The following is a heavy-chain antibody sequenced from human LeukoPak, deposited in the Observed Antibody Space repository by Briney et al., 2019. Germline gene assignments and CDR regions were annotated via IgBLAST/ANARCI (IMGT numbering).Heavy chain of an antibody. CDR1: GFTFSSYW. D-gene: IGHD6-19*01. CDR3: ARQSVAGTSYYYGMDV. Sequence: PGGSLRLSCVASGFTFSSYWMHWVRQAPGKGLVWVSRINSDGSSTSYADSVKGRFTISRDNAKNTLYLQMNSLRAEDTAVYYCARQSVAGTSYYYGMDVWGQGTTVTVSS. CDR2: INSDGSST. J-gene: IGHJ6*02. V-gene: IGHV3-74*01.